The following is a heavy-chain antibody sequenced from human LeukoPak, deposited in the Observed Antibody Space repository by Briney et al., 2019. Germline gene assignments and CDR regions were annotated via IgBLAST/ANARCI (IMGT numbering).Heavy chain of an antibody. CDR3: ARVSGYDWESFHDY. CDR2: INHSGST. V-gene: IGHV4-34*01. CDR1: GGSFSGYY. D-gene: IGHD5-12*01. Sequence: EPSETLSLTCAVYGGSFSGYYWSWIRQPPGKGLEWIGEINHSGSTNYNPSLKSRVTISVDTSKNQFSLRLSSVTAADTAVYYCARVSGYDWESFHDYWGQGILVTVSS. J-gene: IGHJ4*02.